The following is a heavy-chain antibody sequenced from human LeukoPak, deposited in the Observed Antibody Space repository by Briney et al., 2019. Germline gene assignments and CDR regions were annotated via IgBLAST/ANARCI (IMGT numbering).Heavy chain of an antibody. CDR3: ARGYSYGSEDGFDI. J-gene: IGHJ3*02. CDR1: GFTFSSYS. V-gene: IGHV3-21*01. Sequence: PGGSLRLSCAASGFTFSSYSMNWVRQAPGKGLEWVSSISSSSRYIYYADSVKGRFTISRDNAQDSLYLQMNSLRAEDTAVYYCARGYSYGSEDGFDIWGQGTMVTVSS. CDR2: ISSSSRYI. D-gene: IGHD5-18*01.